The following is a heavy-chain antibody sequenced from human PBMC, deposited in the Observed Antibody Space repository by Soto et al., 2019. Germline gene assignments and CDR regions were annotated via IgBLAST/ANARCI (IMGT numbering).Heavy chain of an antibody. CDR2: INAGNGNT. D-gene: IGHD3-22*01. CDR3: ATFTYYYDSSGYSPRTGAFDI. Sequence: QVQLVQSGAEVKKPGASVKVSCKASGYTFTSYAMHWVRQAPGQRLEWMGWINAGNGNTKYSQKLQGRVTITRDTSASTAYMELSSLRSEDKAVYYCATFTYYYDSSGYSPRTGAFDIWGQGTMVTVSS. CDR1: GYTFTSYA. V-gene: IGHV1-3*01. J-gene: IGHJ3*02.